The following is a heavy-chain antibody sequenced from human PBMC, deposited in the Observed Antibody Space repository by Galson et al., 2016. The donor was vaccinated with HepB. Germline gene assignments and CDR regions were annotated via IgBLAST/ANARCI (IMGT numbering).Heavy chain of an antibody. Sequence: SLRISCAASGLSVSSDYMSWVRQALGKGLEWVAVISSGGYTYYAQSVKGRLTISRDNSKNTLYLQMNRLRAEDTAVYYCARATRYFDWRYQYGMDVWGKGATVTVSS. J-gene: IGHJ6*04. CDR2: ISSGGYT. CDR3: ARATRYFDWRYQYGMDV. CDR1: GLSVSSDY. V-gene: IGHV3-53*01. D-gene: IGHD3-9*01.